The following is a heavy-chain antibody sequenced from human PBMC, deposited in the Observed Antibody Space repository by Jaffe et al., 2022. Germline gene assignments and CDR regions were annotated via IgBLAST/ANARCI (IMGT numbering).Heavy chain of an antibody. V-gene: IGHV3-48*03. Sequence: EVQLVESGGGLVQPGGSLRLSCAASGFTFSSYEMNWVRQAPGKGLEWVSYISSSGSTIYYADSVKGRFTISRDNAKNSLYLQMNSLRAEDTAVYYCARDGRPVRGSGSYYNSQRSNWFDPWGQGTLVTVSS. D-gene: IGHD3-10*01. CDR1: GFTFSSYE. CDR3: ARDGRPVRGSGSYYNSQRSNWFDP. CDR2: ISSSGSTI. J-gene: IGHJ5*02.